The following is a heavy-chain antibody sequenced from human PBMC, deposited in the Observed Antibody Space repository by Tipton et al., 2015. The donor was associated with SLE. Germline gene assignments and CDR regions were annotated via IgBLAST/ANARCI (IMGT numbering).Heavy chain of an antibody. CDR2: ISSSSSYI. CDR1: GGSISSGDYY. J-gene: IGHJ4*02. V-gene: IGHV3-11*05. Sequence: LSLTCTVSGGSISSGDYYWSWIRQAPGKGLEWVSYISSSSSYIYYADSVKGRFTISRDNAKNSLYLQVNSLRAEDTAVYYCARARAVAGGFDYWGKGTLVTVSS. D-gene: IGHD6-19*01. CDR3: ARARAVAGGFDY.